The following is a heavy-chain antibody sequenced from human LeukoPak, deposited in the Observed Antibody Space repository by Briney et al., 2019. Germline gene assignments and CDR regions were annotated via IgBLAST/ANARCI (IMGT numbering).Heavy chain of an antibody. Sequence: PSETLSLTCTVSGGSISSYYWSWIRQPPGKGLEWIGYIYYSGSTNHNPSLKSRVTISVDTSKNQFSLKLSSVTAADTAVYYCARGGTAYYYDSSGTIDYWGQGTLVTVSS. CDR1: GGSISSYY. J-gene: IGHJ4*02. CDR2: IYYSGST. D-gene: IGHD3-22*01. V-gene: IGHV4-59*01. CDR3: ARGGTAYYYDSSGTIDY.